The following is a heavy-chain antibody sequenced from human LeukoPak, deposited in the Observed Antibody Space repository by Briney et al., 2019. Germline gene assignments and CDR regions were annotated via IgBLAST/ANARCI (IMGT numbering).Heavy chain of an antibody. CDR3: AKGRRGFDY. J-gene: IGHJ4*02. Sequence: GGSLRLSCAASGFTFSNYGMSWVRLAPGKGLEWVSALSGSDGSAYYADSVKGRFTISRHNSKNTLYLQMNSPRAKDTAVYYCAKGRRGFDYWGQGDLVTVSS. CDR1: GFTFSNYG. V-gene: IGHV3-23*01. D-gene: IGHD3-10*01. CDR2: LSGSDGSA.